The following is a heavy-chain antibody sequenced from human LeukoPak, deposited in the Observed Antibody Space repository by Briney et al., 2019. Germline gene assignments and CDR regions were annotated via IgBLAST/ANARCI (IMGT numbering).Heavy chain of an antibody. J-gene: IGHJ4*02. Sequence: GESLKISCKGSGYSFTSYWIGWVRQMPGKGLEWMGIVHPRDSDIRYNPPFQGQVTISADKSISIAYLQWNSLKASDTAMYYCARMIGLGEVSPYFDYWGQGSLVTASS. CDR2: VHPRDSDI. V-gene: IGHV5-51*01. CDR1: GYSFTSYW. CDR3: ARMIGLGEVSPYFDY. D-gene: IGHD3-16*02.